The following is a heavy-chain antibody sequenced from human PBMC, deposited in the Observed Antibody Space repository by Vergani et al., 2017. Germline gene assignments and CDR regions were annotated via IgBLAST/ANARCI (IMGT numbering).Heavy chain of an antibody. V-gene: IGHV1-3*01. CDR3: ASIIKGGRSSSSWYPFDY. CDR2: INAGNGNT. J-gene: IGHJ4*02. CDR1: GYTFTSYA. Sequence: QVQLVQSGAEVKKPGASVKVSCKASGYTFTSYAMHWVRQAPGKRLEWMGWINAGNGNTKYSQKFQGRVTITRDTSASTAYMELSSLRSEDTAVYYCASIIKGGRSSSSWYPFDYWGQGTLVTVSS. D-gene: IGHD6-13*01.